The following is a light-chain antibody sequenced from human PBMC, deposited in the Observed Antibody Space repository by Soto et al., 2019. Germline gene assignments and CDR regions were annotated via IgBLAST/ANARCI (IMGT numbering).Light chain of an antibody. V-gene: IGLV1-44*01. J-gene: IGLJ3*02. Sequence: QSVLTQPPSASGTPGQRVTISCSGSRSNIGNNAVSWYQQFPGTAPKLLIYNNNQRPSGVPDRLSGSKSGTSASLAISGLQSEDDSEYYCATWDDSLNARAVFGGGTKLTVL. CDR2: NNN. CDR3: ATWDDSLNARAV. CDR1: RSNIGNNA.